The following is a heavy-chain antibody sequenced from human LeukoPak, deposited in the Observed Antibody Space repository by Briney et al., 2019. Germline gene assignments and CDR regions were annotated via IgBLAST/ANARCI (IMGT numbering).Heavy chain of an antibody. CDR2: INPSGGSS. CDR3: ARDDYGRSTNPVDY. V-gene: IGHV1-46*01. Sequence: ASVTVSCKASGYTFTSYYVHWVRQAPGQGLEWMGVINPSGGSSSYAQKFQGRVTMTRDTSTRTVYMELSSLRSEDTAVYYCARDDYGRSTNPVDYWGQGTLVTVSS. J-gene: IGHJ4*02. D-gene: IGHD4-17*01. CDR1: GYTFTSYY.